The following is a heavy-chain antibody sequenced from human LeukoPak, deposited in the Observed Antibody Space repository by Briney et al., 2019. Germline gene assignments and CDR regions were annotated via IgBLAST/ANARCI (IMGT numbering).Heavy chain of an antibody. Sequence: GASVKVSCKASGYTFTSYAMHWVRQAPGQRLEWMGWINAGNGNTKYSQKFQGRVTITRDTSASTAYVELSSLRSEDTAVYYCARDRSGPAGSIAVARWFDPWGQGTLVTVSS. CDR3: ARDRSGPAGSIAVARWFDP. J-gene: IGHJ5*02. V-gene: IGHV1-3*01. D-gene: IGHD6-19*01. CDR2: INAGNGNT. CDR1: GYTFTSYA.